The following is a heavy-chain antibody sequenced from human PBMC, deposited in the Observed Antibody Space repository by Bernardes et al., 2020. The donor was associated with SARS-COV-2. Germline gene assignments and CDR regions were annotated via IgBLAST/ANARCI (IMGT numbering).Heavy chain of an antibody. CDR2: INPSTGGT. CDR3: ARASNVDTAPLDV. V-gene: IGHV1-2*02. D-gene: IGHD5-18*01. CDR1: GYTFTDYY. J-gene: IGHJ6*02. Sequence: ASVKVSCKASGYTFTDYYMHWVRQAPGQGLEWMGWINPSTGGTNYAQKFQVRVTMTRDTSISTAYMELGRLRSDDTAVYYCARASNVDTAPLDVWGQGATVTVSS.